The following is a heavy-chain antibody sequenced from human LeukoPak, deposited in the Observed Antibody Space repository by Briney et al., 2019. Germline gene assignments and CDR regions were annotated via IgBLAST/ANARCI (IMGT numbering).Heavy chain of an antibody. Sequence: SETLSLTCAVYDGSFSGYYWSWIRQPPGKGLEWIGEINHRGSTNYNPSLKSRVTISVDTSKNQFSLKLRSVTAADTAVYYCARHFDRDGYKSNAFDIWGQGTMVTVSS. V-gene: IGHV4-34*01. CDR3: ARHFDRDGYKSNAFDI. J-gene: IGHJ3*02. CDR1: DGSFSGYY. CDR2: INHRGST. D-gene: IGHD5-24*01.